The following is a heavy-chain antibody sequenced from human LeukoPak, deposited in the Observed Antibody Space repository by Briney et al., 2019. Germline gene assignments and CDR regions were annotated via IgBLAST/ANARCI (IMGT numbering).Heavy chain of an antibody. V-gene: IGHV4-34*01. D-gene: IGHD1-1*01. CDR2: INHSGST. CDR3: ARLTTGTNWFDP. J-gene: IGHJ5*02. Sequence: SETLSLTCAVYGGSFSGYYWSWIRQPPGKGLEWIGEINHSGSTNYNPSHKSRVTISVDTSKNQFSLKLSSVTAADTAVYYCARLTTGTNWFDPWGQGTLVTVSS. CDR1: GGSFSGYY.